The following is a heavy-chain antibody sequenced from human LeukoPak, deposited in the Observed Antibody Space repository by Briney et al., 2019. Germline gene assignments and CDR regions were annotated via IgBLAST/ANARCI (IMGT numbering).Heavy chain of an antibody. CDR3: ARSVSAYAGRGWFDP. CDR2: MYYTGTT. D-gene: IGHD5-12*01. Sequence: PSETLSLTCSVYGGSIRSLGYSWGWIRQPPGKGLEWPASMYYTGTTYYNPSLKSRVTMSVDTSKNQFSLNLTSVTAADTAVFYCARSVSAYAGRGWFDPWGQGTLVTVSS. CDR1: GGSIRSLGYS. V-gene: IGHV4-39*07. J-gene: IGHJ5*02.